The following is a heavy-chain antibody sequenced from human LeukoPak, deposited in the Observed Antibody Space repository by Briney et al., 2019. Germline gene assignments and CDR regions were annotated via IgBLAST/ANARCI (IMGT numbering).Heavy chain of an antibody. J-gene: IGHJ3*02. CDR2: IIPILGIA. V-gene: IGHV1-69*04. CDR3: ARPVRGATPDAFDI. CDR1: GGTFSSYA. Sequence: GASVKVSCKASGGTFSSYAISWVRQAPGQGLEWMGRIIPILGIANYAQKFQGRVTITADESTSTAYMELSSLRSEDTAVYYCARPVRGATPDAFDIWGQGTMVTVSS. D-gene: IGHD3-10*01.